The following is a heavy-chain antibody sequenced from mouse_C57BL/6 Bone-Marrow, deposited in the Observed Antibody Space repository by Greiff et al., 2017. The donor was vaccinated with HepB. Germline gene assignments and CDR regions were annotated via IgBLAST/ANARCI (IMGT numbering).Heavy chain of an antibody. J-gene: IGHJ3*01. D-gene: IGHD1-1*01. V-gene: IGHV5-15*04. CDR2: ISNLAYSI. CDR1: GFTFSDYG. CDR3: ARHGSSYGGFAY. Sequence: EVMLVESGGGLVQPGGSLKLSCAASGFTFSDYGMAWVRQAPRKGPEWVAFISNLAYSIYYADTVTGRFTISRENAKNTLYLEMSSLRSEDTAMYYCARHGSSYGGFAYWGQGTLVTVSA.